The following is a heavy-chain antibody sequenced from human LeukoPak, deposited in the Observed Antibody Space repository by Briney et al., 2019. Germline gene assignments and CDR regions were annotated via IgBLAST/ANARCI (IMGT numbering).Heavy chain of an antibody. CDR3: ARDLRVVAHRSFDY. D-gene: IGHD3-22*01. Sequence: PSETLSLTCTVSGGSISSSSYYWGWIRQPPGKGLEWIGSIYYSGSTYYNPSLKSRVTISVDTSKNQFSLKLSSVTAADTAVYYCARDLRVVAHRSFDYWGQGTLVTVSS. V-gene: IGHV4-39*07. J-gene: IGHJ4*02. CDR1: GGSISSSSYY. CDR2: IYYSGST.